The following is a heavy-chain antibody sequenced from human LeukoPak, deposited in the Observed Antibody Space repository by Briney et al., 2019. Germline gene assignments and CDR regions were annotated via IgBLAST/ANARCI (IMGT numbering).Heavy chain of an antibody. CDR2: INVDGSGA. Sequence: PGGSLRLSCAASGFTFSTYWMHWVRQAPGKGLVWVSHINVDGSGATYADSVEGRFTISRDNAKNTLYLHMNSLRAEDTAVYYCARATRIYSSGWYYSFDYWGQGTLVTVSS. D-gene: IGHD6-19*01. J-gene: IGHJ4*02. CDR1: GFTFSTYW. V-gene: IGHV3-74*01. CDR3: ARATRIYSSGWYYSFDY.